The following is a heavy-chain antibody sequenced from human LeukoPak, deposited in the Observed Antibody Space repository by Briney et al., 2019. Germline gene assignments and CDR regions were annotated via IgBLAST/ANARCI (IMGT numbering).Heavy chain of an antibody. J-gene: IGHJ6*04. CDR1: GFSFCSYE. V-gene: IGHV3-48*03. Sequence: QPGGSLRLSCAASGFSFCSYEMNWVRQAPGKGLEWVSYISSSGSTIYYADSVKGRFTISRDNAKNSLYLQMNSLRAEDTAVYYCAELGITMIGGVWGKGTTVTISS. CDR2: ISSSGSTI. D-gene: IGHD3-10*02. CDR3: AELGITMIGGV.